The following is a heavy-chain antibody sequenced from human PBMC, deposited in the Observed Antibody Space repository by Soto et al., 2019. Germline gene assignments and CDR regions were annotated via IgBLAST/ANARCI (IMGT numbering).Heavy chain of an antibody. CDR2: INPSGGST. CDR1: GYTFTSYY. CDR3: ARAGRIVVPHIKGWFDP. J-gene: IGHJ5*02. D-gene: IGHD3-22*01. Sequence: RASVKVSCKASGYTFTSYYMHWVRQAPGQGLEWMGIINPSGGSTSYAQKFQGRVTMTRDTSTSTVYMELSSLRSEDTAVYYCARAGRIVVPHIKGWFDPWGQGTLVTVSS. V-gene: IGHV1-46*01.